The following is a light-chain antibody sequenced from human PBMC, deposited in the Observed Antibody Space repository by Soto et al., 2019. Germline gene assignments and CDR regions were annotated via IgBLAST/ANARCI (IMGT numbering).Light chain of an antibody. Sequence: QSVLTRPRSVSGSPGQSVTISCTGTSSDVGRYNYVSWYQHHPGKAPKLMIYDVSTRPSGVPDRFSGSKSGTTASLTISGLQAEDEADYYCCSYAGSPYVFGTGTKVTV. CDR2: DVS. V-gene: IGLV2-11*01. CDR3: CSYAGSPYV. CDR1: SSDVGRYNY. J-gene: IGLJ1*01.